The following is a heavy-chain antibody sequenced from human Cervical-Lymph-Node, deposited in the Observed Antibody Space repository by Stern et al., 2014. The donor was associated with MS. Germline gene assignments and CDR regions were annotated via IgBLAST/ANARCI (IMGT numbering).Heavy chain of an antibody. CDR2: IIPLFGTA. CDR3: ARDPRYGDFYFDY. D-gene: IGHD4-17*01. J-gene: IGHJ4*02. V-gene: IGHV1-69*01. CDR1: GGTFSSYA. Sequence: VQLVESGAEVKKPGSSVKVSCKASGGTFSSYAISWVRQAPGHGLEWMGGIIPLFGTANYAQKFQGRGTITADESTSTAYMELSSLRSEDTAVYYCARDPRYGDFYFDYWGQGTLVTVSS.